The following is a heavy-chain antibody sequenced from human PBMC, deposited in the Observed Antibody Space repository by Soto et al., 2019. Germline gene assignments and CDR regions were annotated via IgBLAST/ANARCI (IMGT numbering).Heavy chain of an antibody. CDR3: AREEITEYNWFDP. J-gene: IGHJ5*02. V-gene: IGHV3-48*01. D-gene: IGHD3-10*01. Sequence: LRLSCAASGFTFSSYSMNWVRQAPGKGLEWVSYISSSSSTIYYADSVKGRFTISRDNAKNSLYLQMNSLRAEDTAVYYCAREEITEYNWFDPWGQGTLVTVYS. CDR1: GFTFSSYS. CDR2: ISSSSSTI.